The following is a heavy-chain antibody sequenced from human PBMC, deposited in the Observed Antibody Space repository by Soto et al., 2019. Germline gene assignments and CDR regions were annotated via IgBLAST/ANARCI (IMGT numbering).Heavy chain of an antibody. CDR3: ARDSYCTTTNCYQSNYGLDV. J-gene: IGHJ6*02. CDR1: GFTFSSYW. V-gene: IGHV3-74*01. Sequence: GGSLRLSCAASGFTFSSYWMHWVRQAPGKGLVWVSRINRDGSSTSYADSVKGRFTISRDNSKNTLYLQMNSLRAEDTAVYYCARDSYCTTTNCYQSNYGLDVWGRGTTVTAP. CDR2: INRDGSST. D-gene: IGHD2-2*01.